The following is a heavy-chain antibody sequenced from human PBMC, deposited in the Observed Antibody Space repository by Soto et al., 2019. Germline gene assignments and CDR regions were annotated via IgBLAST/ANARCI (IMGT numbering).Heavy chain of an antibody. CDR3: AKDGEQWLARYYFDY. D-gene: IGHD6-19*01. CDR1: GFTFSSYA. V-gene: IGHV3-23*01. Sequence: GGSLRLSCAASGFTFSSYAMSWVRQAPGKGLEWVSAISGSGGSTYYADSVKGRFTISRDNSKNTLYLQMNSLRAEDTAVYYCAKDGEQWLARYYFDYWGQGTLVTVSS. CDR2: ISGSGGST. J-gene: IGHJ4*02.